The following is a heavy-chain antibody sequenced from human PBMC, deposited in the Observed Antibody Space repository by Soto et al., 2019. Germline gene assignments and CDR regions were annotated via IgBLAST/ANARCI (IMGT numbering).Heavy chain of an antibody. Sequence: SETLSLTCTVSGGSISSSSYYWGWIRQPPGKGLEWIGSIYYSGSTYYNPSLKSRVTISVDTSKNQFSLKLSSVTAADTVVYYCYGPLYSSSSGYYYYYMDVWGKGTTVTVSS. D-gene: IGHD6-6*01. CDR1: GGSISSSSYY. CDR2: IYYSGST. J-gene: IGHJ6*03. V-gene: IGHV4-39*01. CDR3: YGPLYSSSSGYYYYYMDV.